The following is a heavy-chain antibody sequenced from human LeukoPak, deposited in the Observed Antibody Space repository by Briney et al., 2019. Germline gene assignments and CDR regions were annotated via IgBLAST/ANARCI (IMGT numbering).Heavy chain of an antibody. V-gene: IGHV4-59*01. J-gene: IGHJ4*02. CDR2: IYYSGST. CDR3: AGSDY. Sequence: SETLSLTCTVSGGSISSYYWSWIRQPPGKGLEWIGYIYYSGSTNYNPSLKSRVTISVDTSKNQFSLKLSSVTAADAAVYYCAGSDYWGQGTLVTVSS. CDR1: GGSISSYY.